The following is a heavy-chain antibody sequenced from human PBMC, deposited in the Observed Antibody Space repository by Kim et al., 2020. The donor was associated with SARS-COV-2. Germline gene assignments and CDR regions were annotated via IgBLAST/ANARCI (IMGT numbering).Heavy chain of an antibody. Sequence: SETLSLTCTVSGGSISSYYWSWIRQPPGKGLEWIGYIYYSGSTNYNPSLKSRVTISVDTSKNQFSLKLSSVTAADTAVYYCAREADTAMVDYWGQGTLVTVSS. CDR3: AREADTAMVDY. D-gene: IGHD5-18*01. V-gene: IGHV4-59*01. J-gene: IGHJ4*02. CDR2: IYYSGST. CDR1: GGSISSYY.